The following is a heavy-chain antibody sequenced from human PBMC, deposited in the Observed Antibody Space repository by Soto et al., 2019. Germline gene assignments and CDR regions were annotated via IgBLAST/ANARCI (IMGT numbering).Heavy chain of an antibody. D-gene: IGHD6-19*01. Sequence: PSQTLCLRKTVAEGTSVDYDGSCIRQPPGKGLEWIGYIYYSGSTNYNPSLKSRVTISVDTSKNQFSLKLSSVTAADTAVYYCARDRGIAVAGIDYFDYWGQGTLVTVSS. CDR1: EGTSVDYD. J-gene: IGHJ4*02. CDR2: IYYSGST. CDR3: ARDRGIAVAGIDYFDY. V-gene: IGHV4-59*01.